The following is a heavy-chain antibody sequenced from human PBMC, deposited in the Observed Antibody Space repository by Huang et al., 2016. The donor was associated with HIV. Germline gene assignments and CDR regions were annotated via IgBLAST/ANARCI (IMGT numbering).Heavy chain of an antibody. CDR2: INSDGRSS. Sequence: EVQLVESGGGLVQPGGSLRLSCAASGFTFSSYWMPWVRQVPGKGLVLVSRINSDGRSSGYADSVKGRFTISRDNAKNTVNLQMNSLRVEDTGVYYCVRDPRIQSWLNYFDYWGQGTLVSVSS. D-gene: IGHD3-22*01. CDR1: GFTFSSYW. J-gene: IGHJ4*02. V-gene: IGHV3-74*01. CDR3: VRDPRIQSWLNYFDY.